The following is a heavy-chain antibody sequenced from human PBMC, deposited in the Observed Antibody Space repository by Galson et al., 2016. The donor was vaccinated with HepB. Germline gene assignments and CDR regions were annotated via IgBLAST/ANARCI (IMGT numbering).Heavy chain of an antibody. J-gene: IGHJ4*02. CDR2: IYYSGNT. D-gene: IGHD3-22*01. CDR1: SGSVSSGSYY. Sequence: SETLSLTCTVSSGSVSSGSYYWSWIRQPPGKGLEWIGYIYYSGNTNYNPSLKSRVTISLDTSKNQFSLKLSSVTAADTAVYYCARDYYDSSGFDYWGQGTLVTVSS. V-gene: IGHV4-61*01. CDR3: ARDYYDSSGFDY.